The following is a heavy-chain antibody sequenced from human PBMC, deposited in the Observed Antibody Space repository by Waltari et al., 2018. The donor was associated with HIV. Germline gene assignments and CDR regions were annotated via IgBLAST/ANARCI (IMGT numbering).Heavy chain of an antibody. Sequence: EVHLVESGGGLVKPGGSLRLSCAASGFRFSGYSMSWVRQAPGKGLEWVSSMTSTSFFIYYADSVKGRFTISRDNARNSLFLQMNSLRAEDTALYYCANSLYFDLGIGGYTEGKFYFDYWGQGTLVTVSS. CDR1: GFRFSGYS. V-gene: IGHV3-21*01. CDR3: ANSLYFDLGIGGYTEGKFYFDY. CDR2: MTSTSFFI. D-gene: IGHD2-15*01. J-gene: IGHJ4*02.